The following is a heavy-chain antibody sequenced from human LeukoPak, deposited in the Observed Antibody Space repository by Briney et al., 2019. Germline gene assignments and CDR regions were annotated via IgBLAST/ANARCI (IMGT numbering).Heavy chain of an antibody. J-gene: IGHJ4*02. CDR1: GFTFSSHT. Sequence: GRSLRLSCAASGFTFSSHTMNWVRQAPGKGLEWVSYISSSSSTIYYADAVKGRFTISRDDAKNSLFLQMNSLRDEDTAVYYCARNYYDSSGYYYHDYWGQGTLVTVSS. D-gene: IGHD3-22*01. CDR2: ISSSSSTI. V-gene: IGHV3-48*02. CDR3: ARNYYDSSGYYYHDY.